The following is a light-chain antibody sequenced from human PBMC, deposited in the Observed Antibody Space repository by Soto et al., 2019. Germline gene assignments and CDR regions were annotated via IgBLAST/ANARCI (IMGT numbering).Light chain of an antibody. J-gene: IGLJ1*01. CDR3: NSYTTSSTYV. V-gene: IGLV2-14*01. CDR1: SSDVGGYNY. CDR2: DVS. Sequence: QSVLTQPASVSGSPGQPITISCTGTSSDVGGYNYVSWYQQHPGKAPKVMIYDVSNRPSGVSNRFSGSKSGNTASLTITGLQAEDEADYYCNSYTTSSTYVFGTGPKVTVL.